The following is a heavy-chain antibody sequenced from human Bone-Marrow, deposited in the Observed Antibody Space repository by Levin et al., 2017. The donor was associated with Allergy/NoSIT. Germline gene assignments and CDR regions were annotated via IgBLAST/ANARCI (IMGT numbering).Heavy chain of an antibody. CDR2: FFHSGNA. J-gene: IGHJ4*02. CDR1: GDSISSSDYY. Sequence: TSETLSLTCTVSGDSISSSDYYWSWIRQSPGKGLEWIGNFFHSGNAYYNPSLKSRLLISVDMSKNQFSLKLRSVTAADTAVYYCASGKETVMEALDYWGQGTLVTVSS. V-gene: IGHV4-30-4*01. CDR3: ASGKETVMEALDY. D-gene: IGHD5-18*01.